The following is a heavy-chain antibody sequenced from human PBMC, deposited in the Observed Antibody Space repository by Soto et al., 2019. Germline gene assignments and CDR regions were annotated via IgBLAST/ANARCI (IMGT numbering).Heavy chain of an antibody. CDR1: GGTFNNYE. CDR2: IIPIFDTP. V-gene: IGHV1-69*01. J-gene: IGHJ4*02. Sequence: QVQLVQSGAEVKMPGSAVKVSCKASGGTFNNYEMNWVRQVPGQGLEWMGGIIPIFDTPRYAPNFQGRVAITVDDSSTTAYMELSSLRSDDTAIYYCARSIGSGGVVGGFDYWGQGTLVTVSS. CDR3: ARSIGSGGVVGGFDY. D-gene: IGHD3-16*02.